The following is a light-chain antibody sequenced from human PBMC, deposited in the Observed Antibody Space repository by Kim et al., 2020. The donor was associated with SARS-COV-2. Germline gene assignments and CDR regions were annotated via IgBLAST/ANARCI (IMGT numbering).Light chain of an antibody. CDR3: QQYNRWPPYI. CDR1: QSVTSN. J-gene: IGKJ2*01. V-gene: IGKV3-15*01. CDR2: GAS. Sequence: VSPGERATRSSRASQSVTSNLAWYQQRPGQAPRLLIYGASIRATGIPDRFSGSGSGTEFTLTISSLQPEDFALYYCQQYNRWPPYIFGQGTKLEI.